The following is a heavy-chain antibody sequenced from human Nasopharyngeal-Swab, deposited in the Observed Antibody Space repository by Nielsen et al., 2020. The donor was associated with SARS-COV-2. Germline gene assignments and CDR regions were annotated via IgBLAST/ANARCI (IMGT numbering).Heavy chain of an antibody. V-gene: IGHV4-34*01. Sequence: SETLSLTCAVYGGSFSDYYWTWIRQTPGKGLAWVGEINHSGSINYNPSLKSWLTISLDTSERQLFLKLTSVTAADTAVYYCARAGPYDYWSGRNHLDVWGPGTTVTVSS. CDR1: GGSFSDYY. CDR3: ARAGPYDYWSGRNHLDV. J-gene: IGHJ6*02. D-gene: IGHD3-3*01. CDR2: INHSGSI.